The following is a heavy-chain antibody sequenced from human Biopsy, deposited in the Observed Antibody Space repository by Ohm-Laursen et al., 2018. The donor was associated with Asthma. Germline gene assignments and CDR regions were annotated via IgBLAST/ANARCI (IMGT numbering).Heavy chain of an antibody. CDR1: GGSMSSSSYY. D-gene: IGHD4-17*01. J-gene: IGHJ5*02. Sequence: TLSLTCTVSGGSMSSSSYYWSWIRQLPVKGLEWIGYIYYSGSTYYNPSLKSRVSISLDTSKNQFSLSLTSVTAADTAVYYCARTTYGDDGFDPWGQGTLVTVSS. V-gene: IGHV4-31*03. CDR3: ARTTYGDDGFDP. CDR2: IYYSGST.